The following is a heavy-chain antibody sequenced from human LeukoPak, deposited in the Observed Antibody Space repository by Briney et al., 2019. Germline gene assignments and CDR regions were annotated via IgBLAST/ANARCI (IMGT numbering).Heavy chain of an antibody. D-gene: IGHD3-9*01. CDR3: ARGFYDILTGHHDAFDI. J-gene: IGHJ3*02. V-gene: IGHV3-30*02. CDR1: GFTFSGSG. CDR2: IRYHGSDK. Sequence: GGSLRLSCAASGFTFSGSGMHWVRQAPGKGLEWVAFIRYHGSDKFYADSVKGRFTISRDNAKNSLYLQMNSLRAEDTAVYYCARGFYDILTGHHDAFDIWGQGTMVTVSS.